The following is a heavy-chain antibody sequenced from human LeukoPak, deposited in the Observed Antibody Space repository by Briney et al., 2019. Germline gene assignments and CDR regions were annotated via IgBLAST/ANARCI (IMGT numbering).Heavy chain of an antibody. V-gene: IGHV3-11*01. CDR2: ISSSGSTI. J-gene: IGHJ3*02. D-gene: IGHD1-1*01. Sequence: GGSLRLSCAASGFTFSDYYMSWIRQAPGKGREWVSYISSSGSTIYYADSVKGRFTISRDNAKYSLYLQMNSLRAEDTAVYYCARRNEVSWFNTDAFDIWGQGTMVTVSS. CDR3: ARRNEVSWFNTDAFDI. CDR1: GFTFSDYY.